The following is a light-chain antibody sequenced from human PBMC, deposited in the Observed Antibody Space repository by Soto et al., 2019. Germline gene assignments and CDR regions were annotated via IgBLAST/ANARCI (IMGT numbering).Light chain of an antibody. Sequence: DVVMTQSPLSLPVTLGQPASISCRSSQSLVYSDGNTYLTWFQQRPGQSPRRLIYKVSNRDSGVPDRFSGSGSGPDFTLKISRVEAEDVGIYYCMQGTHWPFSFGPGTKVDIK. CDR1: QSLVYSDGNTY. J-gene: IGKJ3*01. CDR3: MQGTHWPFS. V-gene: IGKV2-30*01. CDR2: KVS.